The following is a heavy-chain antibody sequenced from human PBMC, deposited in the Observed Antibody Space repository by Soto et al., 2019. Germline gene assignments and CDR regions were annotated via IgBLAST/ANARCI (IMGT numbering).Heavy chain of an antibody. CDR2: ISYTGSA. CDR3: ATSGYCTSTSCYSFDY. Sequence: PSETLSLTCSISGVTIANYYWSWIRQPPGKGLEWIGYISYTGSANDNPSLKSRVTISMDPSKNQFSLKLSYVTAADTAVYYCATSGYCTSTSCYSFDYWGQG. D-gene: IGHD2-2*01. V-gene: IGHV4-59*01. J-gene: IGHJ4*02. CDR1: GVTIANYY.